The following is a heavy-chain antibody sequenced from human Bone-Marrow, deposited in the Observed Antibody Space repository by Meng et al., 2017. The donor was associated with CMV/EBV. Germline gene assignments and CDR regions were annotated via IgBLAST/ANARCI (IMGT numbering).Heavy chain of an antibody. V-gene: IGHV1-69*05. Sequence: DARSWVRQAPGQGLEWMGGIIPIFGTANYAQKFQGRVTITTDESTSTAYMELSSLRSEDTAVYYCARGGGLDCSSTSCYRRVNWFDPWGQGTLVTVSS. CDR3: ARGGGLDCSSTSCYRRVNWFDP. CDR1: DA. J-gene: IGHJ5*02. D-gene: IGHD2-2*02. CDR2: IIPIFGTA.